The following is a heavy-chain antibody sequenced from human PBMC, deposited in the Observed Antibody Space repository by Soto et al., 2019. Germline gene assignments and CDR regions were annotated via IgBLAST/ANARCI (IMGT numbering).Heavy chain of an antibody. V-gene: IGHV1-69*01. J-gene: IGHJ4*02. D-gene: IGHD4-17*01. CDR3: ARGPTLRVTTIYFDY. CDR2: IIPIFGTA. CDR1: GGTFSSYA. Sequence: QVQLVQSGAEVKKPGSSVKVSCKASGGTFSSYAISWVRQAPGQGLEWMGGIIPIFGTANYAQKFQGRVTITADESTSTAYMELSSRRSDDTAVYYCARGPTLRVTTIYFDYWGQGTLVTVSS.